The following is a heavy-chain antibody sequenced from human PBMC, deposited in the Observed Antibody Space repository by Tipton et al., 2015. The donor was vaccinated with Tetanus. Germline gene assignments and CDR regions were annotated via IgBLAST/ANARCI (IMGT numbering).Heavy chain of an antibody. D-gene: IGHD5-18*01. V-gene: IGHV3-66*01. CDR3: AKDPDVDTAYDY. J-gene: IGHJ4*02. CDR2: IYSGGST. CDR1: GFTVSSNY. Sequence: SLRLSCAASGFTVSSNYMSWVRQAPGKGLEWVSVIYSGGSTYYADSVKGRFTISRDNSKNTLYLQMNSLRAEDTAVYYCAKDPDVDTAYDYWGQGTLVTVSS.